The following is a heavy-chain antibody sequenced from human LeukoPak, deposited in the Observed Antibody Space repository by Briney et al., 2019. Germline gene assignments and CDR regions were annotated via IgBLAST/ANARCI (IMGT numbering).Heavy chain of an antibody. J-gene: IGHJ3*01. Sequence: SETLSLTCTVSGGSISSGDYYWSWIRQPPGKGLEWIGYIYYTGSTKYNPSLKSRVTISLDTSKNQFSLKLSSLTAADTAVYYCASGSGSYFRSWGQGTMVTASS. CDR2: IYYTGST. D-gene: IGHD1-26*01. CDR1: GGSISSGDYY. CDR3: ASGSGSYFRS. V-gene: IGHV4-61*08.